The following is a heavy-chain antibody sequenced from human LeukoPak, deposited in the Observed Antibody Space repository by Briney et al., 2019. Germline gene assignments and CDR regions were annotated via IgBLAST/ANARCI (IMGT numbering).Heavy chain of an antibody. Sequence: GESLKISCKGSGYILTTYWIAWVRQMPGKGLEWMGIIYPGDSDTRYSPSFQGQVTISADRSISTAYLQWSSLKASDTAIYYCARRVVVTATGAFDIWGQGTMVTVSS. CDR1: GYILTTYW. V-gene: IGHV5-51*01. D-gene: IGHD2-21*02. J-gene: IGHJ3*02. CDR3: ARRVVVTATGAFDI. CDR2: IYPGDSDT.